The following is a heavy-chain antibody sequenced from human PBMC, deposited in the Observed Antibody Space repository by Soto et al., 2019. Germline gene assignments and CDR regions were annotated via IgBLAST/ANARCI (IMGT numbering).Heavy chain of an antibody. V-gene: IGHV3-23*01. CDR2: ISGSGGST. CDR3: ARDKGYDFWSGYYRDY. D-gene: IGHD3-3*01. J-gene: IGHJ4*02. Sequence: EVQLLESGGGLVQPGGSLRLSCAASGFSLSSYAMSWVRQAPGKGLEWVSAISGSGGSTYYADSVKGRFTISRDNSKNTLYLQMNSLRAEDTAVYYCARDKGYDFWSGYYRDYWGQGTLVTVSS. CDR1: GFSLSSYA.